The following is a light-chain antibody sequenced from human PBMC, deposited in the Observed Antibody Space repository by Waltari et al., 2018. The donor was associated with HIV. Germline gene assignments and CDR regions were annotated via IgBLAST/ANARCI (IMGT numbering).Light chain of an antibody. J-gene: IGLJ3*02. Sequence: QSVLTQPPSVSAAPGPKVTISCSCRSSTIRRHYSSWYQQLPGTAPKLLIYANTERPSGIPDRFSGSKSGTSATLGITGLQTGDEADYYCGTWDSSLGGWVFGGGTKLAVL. CDR3: GTWDSSLGGWV. CDR2: ANT. CDR1: SSTIRRHY. V-gene: IGLV1-51*01.